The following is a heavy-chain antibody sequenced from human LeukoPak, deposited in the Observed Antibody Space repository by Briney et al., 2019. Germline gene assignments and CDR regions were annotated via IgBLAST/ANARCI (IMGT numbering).Heavy chain of an antibody. J-gene: IGHJ6*02. CDR1: GGSFSGYY. CDR2: INHSGST. CDR3: ARGRRSNYGSGSYSVEEYYYYYGMDV. V-gene: IGHV4-34*01. Sequence: SETLSLTCAVYGGSFSGYYWSWIRQPPGKGLEWIGEINHSGSTNYNPSLKSRVTISVDTSKNQFSLKLSSVTAADTAVYYCARGRRSNYGSGSYSVEEYYYYYGMDVWGQGTTVTVSS. D-gene: IGHD3-10*01.